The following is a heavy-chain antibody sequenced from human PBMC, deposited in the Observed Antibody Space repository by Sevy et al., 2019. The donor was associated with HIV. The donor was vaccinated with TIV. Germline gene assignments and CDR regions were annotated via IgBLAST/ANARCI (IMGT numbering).Heavy chain of an antibody. J-gene: IGHJ5*02. CDR1: GFTVSSSY. D-gene: IGHD3-3*01. CDR3: ARGRGVFGAVAINWFDP. CDR2: IYSGGST. V-gene: IGHV3-53*01. Sequence: GGSLRLSYAASGFTVSSSYMIWVRQPPGKGLEWVSVIYSGGSTYYADSVKGRFTISRDNSKNTLYLQMNNLRADDTAVYYCARGRGVFGAVAINWFDPWGQGALVTVSS.